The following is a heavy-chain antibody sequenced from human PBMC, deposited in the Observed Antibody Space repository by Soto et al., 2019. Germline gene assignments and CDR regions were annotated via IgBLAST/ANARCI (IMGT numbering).Heavy chain of an antibody. CDR1: GLTCSSPW. CDR2: MKQDDSEK. CDR3: TRDDYYGGTSRD. Sequence: EVQLVESGGTLVQPGGSLRLSCAASGLTCSSPWMSWVRQAPGKGLEWVANMKQDDSEKYYLESVKGRFTISRDNTKNSLDLQMNSLRVEDTAVYYCTRDDYYGGTSRDWGQGTLVTVSS. V-gene: IGHV3-7*01. D-gene: IGHD4-17*01. J-gene: IGHJ4*02.